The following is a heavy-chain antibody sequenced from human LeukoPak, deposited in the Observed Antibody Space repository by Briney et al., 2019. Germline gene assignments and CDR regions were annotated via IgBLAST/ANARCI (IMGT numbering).Heavy chain of an antibody. CDR1: GGSISSSSYY. CDR3: ARQSITMVRGAFDY. J-gene: IGHJ4*02. Sequence: SETLSLTCTVSGGSISSSSYYWGWIRQPPGKGLEWIGSIYYSGSTYYNPSLKSRVTISVDTSKNQFSLKLSSVTAADTAVYYCARQSITMVRGAFDYWGQGTLVTVS. CDR2: IYYSGST. V-gene: IGHV4-39*01. D-gene: IGHD3-10*01.